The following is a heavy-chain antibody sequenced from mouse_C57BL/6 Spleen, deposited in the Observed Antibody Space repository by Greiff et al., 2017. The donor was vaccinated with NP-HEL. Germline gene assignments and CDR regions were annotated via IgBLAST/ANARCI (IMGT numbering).Heavy chain of an antibody. CDR3: ARSPYITTVVASYYFDY. J-gene: IGHJ2*01. V-gene: IGHV5-4*03. CDR1: GFTFSSYA. D-gene: IGHD1-1*01. CDR2: ISDGGSST. Sequence: EVKLVESGGGLVKPGGSLKLSCAASGFTFSSYAMSWVRQTPEKRLEWVATISDGGSSTYYPDNVKGRFTISRDNAKNNLYLQMSHLKSEDTAMYYCARSPYITTVVASYYFDYWGQGTTLTVSS.